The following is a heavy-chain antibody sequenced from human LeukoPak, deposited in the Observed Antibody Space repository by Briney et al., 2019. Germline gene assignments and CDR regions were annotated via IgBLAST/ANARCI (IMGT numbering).Heavy chain of an antibody. D-gene: IGHD1-26*01. CDR3: AREGYSGDNSFDY. CDR1: GYTFTTYN. Sequence: GASVKVSCKASGYTFTTYNINWVRQAPGQGLEWMGWISGYNGNTNYAQKLQGRVTMTTDTSTSTAYMELRSLKSDDTAVYYCAREGYSGDNSFDYWGQGTLVTVSS. CDR2: ISGYNGNT. V-gene: IGHV1-18*01. J-gene: IGHJ4*02.